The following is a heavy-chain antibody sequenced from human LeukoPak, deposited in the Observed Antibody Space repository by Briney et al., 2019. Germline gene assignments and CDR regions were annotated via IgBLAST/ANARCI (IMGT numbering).Heavy chain of an antibody. J-gene: IGHJ5*02. Sequence: SETLSLTCAVYGGSFSGYYWSWIRQPPGKGLEWIGEINHSGSTNYNPSLKSRVTISVDTSKNQFSLKLSSVTAADTAVYYCARQKKYYYDSRGTGWFDPWGRGAPVTVSS. V-gene: IGHV4-34*01. CDR3: ARQKKYYYDSRGTGWFDP. CDR1: GGSFSGYY. D-gene: IGHD3-22*01. CDR2: INHSGST.